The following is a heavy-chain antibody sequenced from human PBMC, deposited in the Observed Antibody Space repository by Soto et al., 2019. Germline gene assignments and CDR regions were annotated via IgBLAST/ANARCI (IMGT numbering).Heavy chain of an antibody. V-gene: IGHV4-39*01. CDR2: IYYSGST. J-gene: IGHJ6*03. Sequence: SETLSLTCTVSGGSISSSSYYWGWIRQPPGKGLEWIGSIYYSGSTYYNPSLKSRVTISVDTSKNQFSLKLSSVTAADTAVYYCARQPIFGVAPKGSDYYYYMDVWGKGTTVTVSS. D-gene: IGHD3-3*01. CDR1: GGSISSSSYY. CDR3: ARQPIFGVAPKGSDYYYYMDV.